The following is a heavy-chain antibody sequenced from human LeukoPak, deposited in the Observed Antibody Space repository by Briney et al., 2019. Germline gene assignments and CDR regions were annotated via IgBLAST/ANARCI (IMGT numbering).Heavy chain of an antibody. CDR3: ASRGYSYGTNWFDP. CDR1: GGTFSSYA. CDR2: IIPILGIA. J-gene: IGHJ5*02. V-gene: IGHV1-69*10. Sequence: GASVKVSCKASGGTFSSYAISWVRQAPGQGLEWMGGIIPILGIANYAQKFQGRVTITADKSTSTAYMELSSLRSEDTAVYYCASRGYSYGTNWFDPWGQGTLVTVSS. D-gene: IGHD5-18*01.